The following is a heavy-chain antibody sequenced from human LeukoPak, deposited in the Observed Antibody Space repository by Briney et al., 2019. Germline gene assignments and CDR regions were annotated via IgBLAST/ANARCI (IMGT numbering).Heavy chain of an antibody. CDR3: ASDDIVVVPAATPPYYYYYGMDV. CDR2: IIPILGIA. V-gene: IGHV1-69*04. CDR1: GGTFSSYA. Sequence: SVKVSCKASGGTFSSYAISWVRQAPGQGVEWMGRIIPILGIANYAQKFQGRVTITADKPTSTAYMELSSLRSEDTAVYYCASDDIVVVPAATPPYYYYYGMDVWGQGTTVTVSS. J-gene: IGHJ6*02. D-gene: IGHD2-2*01.